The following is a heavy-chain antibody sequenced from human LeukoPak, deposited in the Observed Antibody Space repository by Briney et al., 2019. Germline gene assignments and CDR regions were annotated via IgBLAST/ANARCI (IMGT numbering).Heavy chain of an antibody. CDR3: ARDLTGITYYDFWSGYLSGYYFDY. D-gene: IGHD3-3*01. CDR2: ISYDGSNK. V-gene: IGHV3-30-3*01. CDR1: GFTFSSYA. Sequence: GGSLRLSCAASGFTFSSYAMSWVRQAPGKGLEWVAVISYDGSNKYYADSVKGRFTISRDNSKNTLYLQMNSLRAEDTAVYYCARDLTGITYYDFWSGYLSGYYFDYWGQGTLVTVSS. J-gene: IGHJ4*02.